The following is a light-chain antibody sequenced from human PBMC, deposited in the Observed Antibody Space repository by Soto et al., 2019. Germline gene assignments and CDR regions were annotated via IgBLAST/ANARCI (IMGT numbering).Light chain of an antibody. CDR2: AAS. J-gene: IGKJ5*01. CDR3: QQSYKMPS. CDR1: RNVSIY. V-gene: IGKV1-39*01. Sequence: EIPLTQSRSSLAASVGRRITLTCRASRNVSIYLNWYQHKPGKGPTLLIHAASNLQIGVPSRFSGSGSGTEFTLTISSLQPEDFGTYYCQQSYKMPSFGQGTRLEIK.